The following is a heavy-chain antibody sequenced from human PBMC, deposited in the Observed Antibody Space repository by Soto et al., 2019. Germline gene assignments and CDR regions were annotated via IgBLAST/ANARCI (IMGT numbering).Heavy chain of an antibody. Sequence: GGSLRLSCAASGFTFSNAWMNWVRQAPGKGLEWVGRIKSKTDGGTTDYAAPVKGRFTISRDDSKNTLYLQMNSLKTEDTAVYYCTSAMATTTRSYYYYYGMDVWGQGTTVTVSS. J-gene: IGHJ6*02. D-gene: IGHD5-12*01. CDR3: TSAMATTTRSYYYYYGMDV. V-gene: IGHV3-15*07. CDR1: GFTFSNAW. CDR2: IKSKTDGGTT.